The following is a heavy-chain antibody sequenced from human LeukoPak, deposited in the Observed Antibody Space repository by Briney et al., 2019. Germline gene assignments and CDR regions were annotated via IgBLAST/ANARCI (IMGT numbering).Heavy chain of an antibody. CDR2: IWPGDFET. D-gene: IGHD3-22*01. CDR1: GYSFGSQW. V-gene: IGHV5-51*01. CDR3: TRLGQYDSSVY. Sequence: GESLKISCKGSGYSFGSQWIGWVRQMPGKGLEWVGIIWPGDFETRYSPSFQGQVTISADKSITTAYLKWSSLKASDSAMYYCTRLGQYDSSVYWGQGTLVTGSS. J-gene: IGHJ4*02.